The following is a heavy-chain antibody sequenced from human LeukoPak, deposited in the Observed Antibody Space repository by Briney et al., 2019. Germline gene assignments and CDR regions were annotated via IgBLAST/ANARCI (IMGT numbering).Heavy chain of an antibody. V-gene: IGHV3-23*01. D-gene: IGHD3-9*01. CDR2: ISGSGGST. CDR1: GFTFSNYA. CDR3: AKDQGGLRYFDWLFDHDAFDI. J-gene: IGHJ3*02. Sequence: GGSLRLSCAASGFTFSNYAMSWVRQAPGKGLEWVSAISGSGGSTYYADSVKGRFTISRDNSKNTLYLQMNSLRAEDTAVYYCAKDQGGLRYFDWLFDHDAFDIWGQGTMVTVSS.